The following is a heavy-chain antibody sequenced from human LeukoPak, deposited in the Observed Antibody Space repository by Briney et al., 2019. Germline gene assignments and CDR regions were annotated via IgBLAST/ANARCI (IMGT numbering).Heavy chain of an antibody. CDR1: GFTFTNYA. CDR2: ISEGVGNT. D-gene: IGHD4-17*01. Sequence: RPGGSLRLSCAASGFTFTNYAMTWVRQAPGKGLEWVSGISEGVGNTYYADSVKGRFTISRDHSKNTLYLQMNSLRAEDTALYYCAKREKGTTGRFFDYWGQGTLVTVSS. V-gene: IGHV3-23*01. J-gene: IGHJ4*02. CDR3: AKREKGTTGRFFDY.